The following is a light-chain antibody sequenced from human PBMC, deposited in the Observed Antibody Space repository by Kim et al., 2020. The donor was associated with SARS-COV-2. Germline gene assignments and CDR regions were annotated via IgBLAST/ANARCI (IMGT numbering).Light chain of an antibody. CDR1: KLGDKY. V-gene: IGLV3-1*01. J-gene: IGLJ2*01. CDR2: QDS. CDR3: QAWDSSTVV. Sequence: VSRGQTASITCAGNKLGDKYAGLYQEKPGQSPVLALYQDSKRPSGIPERFSGYNSGNTATLTISGTQAMDEADYYCQAWDSSTVVFGGGTQLTVL.